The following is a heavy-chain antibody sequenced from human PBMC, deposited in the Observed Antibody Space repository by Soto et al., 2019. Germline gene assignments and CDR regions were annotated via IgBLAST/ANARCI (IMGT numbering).Heavy chain of an antibody. J-gene: IGHJ5*02. CDR2: ISESGGST. Sequence: GGSLRLSCAASGFTFSSYAMSWVHQAPGKGLEWVSTISESGGSTYYAASVKGRFTISRDNSKNTMYLQMNSLRSEYSAVYFCARGFRGGDADWFDPWGQGTLVTVSS. D-gene: IGHD2-21*02. CDR1: GFTFSSYA. CDR3: ARGFRGGDADWFDP. V-gene: IGHV3-23*01.